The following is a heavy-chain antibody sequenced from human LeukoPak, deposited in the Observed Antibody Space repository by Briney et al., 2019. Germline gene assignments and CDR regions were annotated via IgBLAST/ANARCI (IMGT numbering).Heavy chain of an antibody. J-gene: IGHJ4*02. CDR1: GYTFTSYG. V-gene: IGHV1-18*01. CDR3: ARSINLGYYGSGPTNDY. Sequence: ASVTVSCKASGYTFTSYGISWVRQAPGQGLEWMGWISAYNGNTNYAQKLQGRVTMTTDTSTSTAYMELRSLRSDDTAVYYCARSINLGYYGSGPTNDYWGQGTLVTVSS. D-gene: IGHD3-10*01. CDR2: ISAYNGNT.